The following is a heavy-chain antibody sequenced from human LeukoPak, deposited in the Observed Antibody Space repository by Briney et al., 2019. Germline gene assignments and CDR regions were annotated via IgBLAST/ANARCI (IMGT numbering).Heavy chain of an antibody. J-gene: IGHJ3*02. CDR3: ARHVGTTVVTPWSAFDI. CDR1: GYSFTSYW. D-gene: IGHD4-23*01. V-gene: IGHV5-51*01. CDR2: IYPGDSDT. Sequence: GESLKISCKGSGYSFTSYWIGWVRQMPGKGLEWMGIIYPGDSDTRYSPSFQGQVTISADKSISTAYLQWSSLKASDTAMYYCARHVGTTVVTPWSAFDIWGQGTMVTVSS.